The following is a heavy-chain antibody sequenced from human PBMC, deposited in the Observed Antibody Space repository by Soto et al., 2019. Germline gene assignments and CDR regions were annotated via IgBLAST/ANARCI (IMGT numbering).Heavy chain of an antibody. CDR2: INPNSGGT. CDR3: ARGPHLSSGGSFPGPWFDP. J-gene: IGHJ5*02. D-gene: IGHD2-15*01. CDR1: GYTFTGYY. V-gene: IGHV1-2*04. Sequence: ASVKVSCKASGYTFTGYYMHWVRQAPGQGLEWMGWINPNSGGTNYAQKFQGWVTMTRDTSISTAYMELSRLRSDDTAVYYCARGPHLSSGGSFPGPWFDPWGQGTLVTVSS.